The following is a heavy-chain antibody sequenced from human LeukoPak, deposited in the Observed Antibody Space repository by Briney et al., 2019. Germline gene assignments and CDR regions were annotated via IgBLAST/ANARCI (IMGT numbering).Heavy chain of an antibody. CDR3: ARDIGDYGWFDP. Sequence: SETLSLTCTASGGSMGTYYWSWIRQTPGKGLEWIGYIYYSGSTNYNPSLKSRVTISVDTSKNQFSLKLSSVTAADTAVYYCARDIGDYGWFDPWGQGTLVTVSS. CDR1: GGSMGTYY. D-gene: IGHD3-16*01. V-gene: IGHV4-59*12. J-gene: IGHJ5*02. CDR2: IYYSGST.